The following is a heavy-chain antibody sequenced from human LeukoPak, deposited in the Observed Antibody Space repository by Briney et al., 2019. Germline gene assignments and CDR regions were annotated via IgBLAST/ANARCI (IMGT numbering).Heavy chain of an antibody. J-gene: IGHJ4*02. V-gene: IGHV1-18*01. CDR2: ISAYNGNT. CDR1: GYTFTNYG. CDR3: AREFTAYDFWSGYIPLDY. D-gene: IGHD3-3*01. Sequence: ASVKVSCKASGYTFTNYGISWVRQAPGQGLEWMGWISAYNGNTNYAQKLQGRVTMTTDTSTSTAYMELRSLRSDDTAVYYCAREFTAYDFWSGYIPLDYWGQGTLVTVSS.